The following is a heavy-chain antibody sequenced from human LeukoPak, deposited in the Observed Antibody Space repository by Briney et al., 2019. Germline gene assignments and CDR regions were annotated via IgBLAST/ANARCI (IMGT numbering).Heavy chain of an antibody. D-gene: IGHD3-10*01. J-gene: IGHJ4*02. CDR3: VRVDGSQEHDY. CDR1: GLICSGYE. Sequence: GGSLRLCCAASGLICSGYERNWVRQAPGKGLEWVSYVSGGGEAVYYADSVKGRITISRDNAKNSLYLQLNSLRAEDTAVYYCVRVDGSQEHDYWGQGTLVTVSS. V-gene: IGHV3-48*03. CDR2: VSGGGEAV.